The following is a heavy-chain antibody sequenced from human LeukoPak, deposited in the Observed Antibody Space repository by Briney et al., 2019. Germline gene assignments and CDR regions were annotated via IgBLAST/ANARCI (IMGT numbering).Heavy chain of an antibody. Sequence: PGGSLRLSCAASGFTFSSYAMSWVRQAPGKGLEWVSAISGSGGSTYYADSVKGRFIISRDNSKNTLYLQMNSLRAEDTAVYYCAKTPYYYDSSGYTEDWGQGALVTVSS. J-gene: IGHJ4*02. CDR1: GFTFSSYA. CDR2: ISGSGGST. V-gene: IGHV3-23*01. CDR3: AKTPYYYDSSGYTED. D-gene: IGHD3-22*01.